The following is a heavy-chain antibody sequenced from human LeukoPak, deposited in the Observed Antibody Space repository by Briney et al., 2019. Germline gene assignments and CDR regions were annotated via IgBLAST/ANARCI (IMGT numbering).Heavy chain of an antibody. CDR3: ARDHYGWFDP. CDR1: GGSISSYY. D-gene: IGHD3-10*01. CDR2: IYYSGST. J-gene: IGHJ5*02. V-gene: IGHV4-59*01. Sequence: SETLSLTCTVSGGSISSYYWSWIRQPPGKGLEWIGYIYYSGSTNYNPSLKSRVTISVDTSKNQFSLKLSSVTAADTAVYYCARDHYGWFDPWGQGTLVTVPS.